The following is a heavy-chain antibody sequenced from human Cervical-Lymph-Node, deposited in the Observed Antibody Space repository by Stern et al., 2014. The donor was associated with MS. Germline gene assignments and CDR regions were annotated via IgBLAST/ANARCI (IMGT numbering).Heavy chain of an antibody. V-gene: IGHV3-74*02. Sequence: EVQLVESGGGLVQPGGSLRLSCAASGFTFSSYWMHWVRQAPGKGLVWVSRIKRDGSSTNYADSVKGRFTISRDNAKNTLYLQMNSLRAEDTAVYYCARRSLLGGFFDYWGQGILVTVSS. CDR2: IKRDGSST. CDR1: GFTFSSYW. J-gene: IGHJ4*02. D-gene: IGHD3-16*01. CDR3: ARRSLLGGFFDY.